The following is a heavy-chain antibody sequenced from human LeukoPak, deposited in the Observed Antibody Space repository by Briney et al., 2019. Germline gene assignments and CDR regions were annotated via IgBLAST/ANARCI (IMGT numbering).Heavy chain of an antibody. CDR1: GYTFTGYY. CDR2: INPNSGGT. CDR3: ARDFLQPRGYSYGFYYYYYMDV. J-gene: IGHJ6*03. D-gene: IGHD5-18*01. V-gene: IGHV1-2*02. Sequence: GASVKVSCKASGYTFTGYYMHWVRQAPGQGLEWMGWINPNSGGTNYAQKSQGRVTMTRDTSISTAYMELSRLRSDDTAVYYCARDFLQPRGYSYGFYYYYYMDVWGKGTTVTVSS.